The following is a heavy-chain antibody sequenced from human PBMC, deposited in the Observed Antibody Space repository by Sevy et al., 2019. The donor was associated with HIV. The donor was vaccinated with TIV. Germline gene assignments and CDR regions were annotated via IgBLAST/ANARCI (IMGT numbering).Heavy chain of an antibody. CDR2: GSGSGGSGDKT. CDR1: GFTFSNCA. CDR3: ARKYDSSGYFDY. Sequence: GGSLRLSCAASGFTFSNCAMNWVRQGPGKGLEWVSGGSGSGGSGDKTNYAASLKGGFTISRDDSKNSMYLQLNSLRAEDTAIYYCARKYDSSGYFDYWGQGTLVTVSS. J-gene: IGHJ4*02. V-gene: IGHV3-23*01. D-gene: IGHD3-22*01.